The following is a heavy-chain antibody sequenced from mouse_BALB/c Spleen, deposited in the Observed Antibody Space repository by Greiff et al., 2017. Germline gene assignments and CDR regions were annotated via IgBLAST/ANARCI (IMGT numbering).Heavy chain of an antibody. J-gene: IGHJ1*01. Sequence: EVKLQESGGGLVKPGGSLKLSCAASGFTFSDYYMYWVRQTPEKRLEWVATISDGGSYTYYPDSVKGRFTISRDNAKNNLYLQMSSLKSEDTAMYYCARAPSPVVADWYFEVWGAGTTVTVSS. CDR2: ISDGGSYT. D-gene: IGHD1-1*01. V-gene: IGHV5-4*02. CDR3: ARAPSPVVADWYFEV. CDR1: GFTFSDYY.